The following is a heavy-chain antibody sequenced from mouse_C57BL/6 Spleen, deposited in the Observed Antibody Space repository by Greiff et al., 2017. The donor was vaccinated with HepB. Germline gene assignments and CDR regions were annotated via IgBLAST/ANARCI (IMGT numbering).Heavy chain of an antibody. Sequence: EVQLQQSGPELVKPGASVKIPCKASGYTFTDYNMDWVKQSHGKSLEWIGDINPNNGGTIYNQKFKGKATLTVDKSSSTAYMELRSLTSEDTAVYYCARSNYDYDLYAMDYWGQGTSVTVSS. CDR3: ARSNYDYDLYAMDY. CDR2: INPNNGGT. V-gene: IGHV1-18*01. CDR1: GYTFTDYN. D-gene: IGHD2-4*01. J-gene: IGHJ4*01.